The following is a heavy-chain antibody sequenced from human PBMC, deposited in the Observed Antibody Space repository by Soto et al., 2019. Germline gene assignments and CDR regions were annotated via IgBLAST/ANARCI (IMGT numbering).Heavy chain of an antibody. CDR2: IIPIFGTA. Sequence: GASVKVSCKASGGTFSSYAISWVRQAPGQGLEWMGGIIPIFGTANYAQKFQGRVTITADESTSTAYMELSSLRSEDTAIYYCARLAEYCNGIKCYSNFDYWGRGTQVTVSS. CDR3: ARLAEYCNGIKCYSNFDY. J-gene: IGHJ4*01. D-gene: IGHD2-15*01. CDR1: GGTFSSYA. V-gene: IGHV1-69*13.